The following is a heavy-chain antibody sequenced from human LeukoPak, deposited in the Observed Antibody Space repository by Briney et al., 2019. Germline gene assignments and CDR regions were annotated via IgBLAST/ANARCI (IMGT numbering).Heavy chain of an antibody. Sequence: GGSLRLSCAASGFSFSTYAMSWVRQAPGKGLEWVSSISGSDDTTYYAESVKGRFTISRDNSKNTLLLQMNSLGVEDTAVYYCAKLACTSTNCYNNFWGQGTLVTVSS. CDR1: GFSFSTYA. J-gene: IGHJ1*01. V-gene: IGHV3-23*01. D-gene: IGHD2-2*02. CDR3: AKLACTSTNCYNNF. CDR2: ISGSDDTT.